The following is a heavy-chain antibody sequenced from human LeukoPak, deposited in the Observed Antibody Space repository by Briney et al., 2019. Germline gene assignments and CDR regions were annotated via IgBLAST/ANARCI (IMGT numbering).Heavy chain of an antibody. CDR2: ISYDGSNK. J-gene: IGHJ4*02. CDR1: GFTFSSYG. CDR3: AKDAAAGVFDY. D-gene: IGHD6-13*01. Sequence: GSLRLSCAASGFTFSSYGMHWVRQAPGEGLEWVAVISYDGSNKYYADSVKGRFTISRDNSKNTLYLQMNSLRAEDTAVYYCAKDAAAGVFDYWGQGTLVTVSS. V-gene: IGHV3-30*18.